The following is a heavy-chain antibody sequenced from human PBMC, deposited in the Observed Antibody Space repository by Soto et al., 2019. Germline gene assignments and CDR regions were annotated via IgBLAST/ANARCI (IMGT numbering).Heavy chain of an antibody. CDR1: GYTFTSYD. D-gene: IGHD3-16*01. CDR2: MNPNSGNT. CDR3: ARRGGEYYYYYYMDV. J-gene: IGHJ6*03. V-gene: IGHV1-8*01. Sequence: ASVKGSFQASGYTFTSYDINWVRQATGQGLEWMGWMNPNSGNTGYAQKFQGRVTMTRNTSISTAYMELSSLRSEDTAVYYCARRGGEYYYYYYMDVWGKGTTVTVSS.